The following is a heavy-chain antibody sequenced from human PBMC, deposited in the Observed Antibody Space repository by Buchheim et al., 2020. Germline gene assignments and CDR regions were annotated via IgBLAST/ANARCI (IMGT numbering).Heavy chain of an antibody. D-gene: IGHD4-11*01. CDR2: IKQDGSEK. Sequence: EVQLVESGGGLVQPGGSLRLSCAASGFTFSSYWLGWVRQAPRKGLEWVANIKQDGSEKNYVDSVKGRFTISSDNAKNSLYLQMHSLLAEDTAVYYCAREQYSNYFYWGQGTL. CDR3: AREQYSNYFY. CDR1: GFTFSSYW. J-gene: IGHJ4*02. V-gene: IGHV3-7*01.